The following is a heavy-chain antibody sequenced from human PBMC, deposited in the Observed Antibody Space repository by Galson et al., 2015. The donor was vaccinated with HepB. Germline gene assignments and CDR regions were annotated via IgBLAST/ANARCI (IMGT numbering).Heavy chain of an antibody. J-gene: IGHJ4*02. V-gene: IGHV1-18*01. CDR1: GYTFTSYG. CDR2: ISAYNGNT. CDR3: ARDLLGSDYYDSSGYSPHGY. D-gene: IGHD3-22*01. Sequence: SVKVSCKASGYTFTSYGISWVRQAPGQGLEWMGWISAYNGNTNYAQKLQGRVTMTTDTSTSTAYMELRSLRSDDTAVYYCARDLLGSDYYDSSGYSPHGYWGQGTLVTVSS.